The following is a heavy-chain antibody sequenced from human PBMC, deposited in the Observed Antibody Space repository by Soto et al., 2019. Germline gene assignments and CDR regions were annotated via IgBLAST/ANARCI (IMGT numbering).Heavy chain of an antibody. D-gene: IGHD5-12*01. V-gene: IGHV3-74*01. CDR3: ARVRGYSGYDSTFDY. CDR2: INSDGSST. J-gene: IGHJ4*02. CDR1: GFTFSSYW. Sequence: GGSLRLSCAASGFTFSSYWMHWVRQAPGKGLVWVSRINSDGSSTSYADSVKGRFTISRDNAKNTLYLQMNSLRAEDTALYYCARVRGYSGYDSTFDYWGQGTLVTVSS.